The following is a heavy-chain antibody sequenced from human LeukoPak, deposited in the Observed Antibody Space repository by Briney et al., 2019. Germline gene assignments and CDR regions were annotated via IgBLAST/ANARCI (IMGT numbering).Heavy chain of an antibody. V-gene: IGHV3-15*01. Sequence: GGSLRLSCAASGFTFSNAWMSWVRQAPGKGLEWVGRIKHKTDGGTTDYAAPVKGRFTISRDDSKNTLSLQMNSLKTEDTAVYYCTTDVTPPNWNDGLGYWGQGTLVTVSS. D-gene: IGHD1-1*01. CDR1: GFTFSNAW. CDR2: IKHKTDGGTT. CDR3: TTDVTPPNWNDGLGY. J-gene: IGHJ4*02.